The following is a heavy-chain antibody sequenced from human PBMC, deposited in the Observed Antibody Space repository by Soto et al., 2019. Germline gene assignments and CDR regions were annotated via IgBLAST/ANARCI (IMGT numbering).Heavy chain of an antibody. Sequence: GGSLRLSCAASGFTFSSYGMHWVRQAPGKGLEWVAVIWYDGSNKYYADSVKGRFTISRDNSKNTLYLQMNSLRAEDTAVYYCARVSRQVLRFLVMDYYYYGMDVWGQGTTVTVSS. D-gene: IGHD3-3*01. J-gene: IGHJ6*02. CDR1: GFTFSSYG. CDR2: IWYDGSNK. CDR3: ARVSRQVLRFLVMDYYYYGMDV. V-gene: IGHV3-33*01.